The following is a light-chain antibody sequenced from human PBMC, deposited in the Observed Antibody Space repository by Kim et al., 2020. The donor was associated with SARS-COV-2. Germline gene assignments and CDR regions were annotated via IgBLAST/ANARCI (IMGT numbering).Light chain of an antibody. Sequence: PGKTATITCGGNNIGSRSVNGYQEKPGQAPVLVIYRDSDRPSGIPERFSGSNSGNTATLTISRVEAGDEADYYCQVWESSSDHRGVFGGGTQLTVL. CDR1: NIGSRS. V-gene: IGLV3-21*01. CDR2: RDS. J-gene: IGLJ2*01. CDR3: QVWESSSDHRGV.